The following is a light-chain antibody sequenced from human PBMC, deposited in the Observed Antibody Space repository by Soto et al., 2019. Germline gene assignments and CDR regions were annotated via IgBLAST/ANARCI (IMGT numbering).Light chain of an antibody. CDR2: AAS. CDR1: QSLSSD. V-gene: IGKV3-15*01. CDR3: QQYKDWPLYT. Sequence: EIVMTQSPATLSVSPGERASLSCRASQSLSSDLAWYQQKPGQAPRLLIYAASTRATGIPARFSGSGSGTEFTLTISSLQSEDFAVYYCQQYKDWPLYTFGQGTKLEIK. J-gene: IGKJ2*01.